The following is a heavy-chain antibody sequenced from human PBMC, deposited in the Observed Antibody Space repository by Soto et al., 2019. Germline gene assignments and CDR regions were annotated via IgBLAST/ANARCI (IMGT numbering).Heavy chain of an antibody. D-gene: IGHD2-21*02. CDR1: GYVFTDYY. CDR2: MNPISRGT. CDR3: ARTAPPRSFQAFDY. V-gene: IGHV1-2*02. J-gene: IGHJ4*02. Sequence: GSVKVCFKASGYVFTDYYIHLVRQAPGQGLEWMGWMNPISRGTNYAQKFQGRVTMTRDTSISTAYMELSRLTYDDTSVYYCARTAPPRSFQAFDYWGQGTMVTVSS.